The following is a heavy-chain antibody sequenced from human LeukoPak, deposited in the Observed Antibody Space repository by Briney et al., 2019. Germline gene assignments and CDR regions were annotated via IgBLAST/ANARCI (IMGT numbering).Heavy chain of an antibody. CDR2: INPNSGGT. J-gene: IGHJ4*02. CDR3: ARSAGYSPSDIDY. V-gene: IGHV1-2*02. Sequence: TSVKLSCKSSAYTFTGYYMHLVRHGPAQGLELVGWINPNSGGTNSAQKFQGRVTMTRDTSVGTAYMELSRLTSDDTAVYYCARSAGYSPSDIDYWGQGTLVTVSS. CDR1: AYTFTGYY. D-gene: IGHD6-13*01.